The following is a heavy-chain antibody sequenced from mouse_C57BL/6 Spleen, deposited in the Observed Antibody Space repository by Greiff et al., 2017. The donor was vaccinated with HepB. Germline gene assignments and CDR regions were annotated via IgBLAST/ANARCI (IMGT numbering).Heavy chain of an antibody. CDR2: LSSGGSYT. CDR3: ARTYDGNPYYYAMDY. D-gene: IGHD2-10*01. J-gene: IGHJ4*01. Sequence: EVKLMESGGDLVKPGGSLKLSCAASGFTFSSYGMSWVRQTPDKRLEWVATLSSGGSYTYYPDSVQGRITIYRDNAKNILYLQMSSLKSEDTAMYYCARTYDGNPYYYAMDYWGQGTAVTVAS. V-gene: IGHV5-6*01. CDR1: GFTFSSYG.